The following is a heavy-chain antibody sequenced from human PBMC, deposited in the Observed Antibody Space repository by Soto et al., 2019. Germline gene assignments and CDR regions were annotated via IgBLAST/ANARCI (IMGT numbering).Heavy chain of an antibody. D-gene: IGHD2-2*02. CDR2: ISSSSSYI. V-gene: IGHV3-21*01. Sequence: PGGSLRLSCAASGFTFSSYSMNWVRQAPGKGLEWVSSISSSSSYIYYADSVKGRFTISRDNAKNSLYLQMNSLRAEDTAVYYCAREYCSSTSCYTYYYCGMDVWGQGTTVTVSS. CDR1: GFTFSSYS. J-gene: IGHJ6*02. CDR3: AREYCSSTSCYTYYYCGMDV.